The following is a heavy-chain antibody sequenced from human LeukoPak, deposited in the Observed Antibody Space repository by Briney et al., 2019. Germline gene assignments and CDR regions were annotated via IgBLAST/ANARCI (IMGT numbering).Heavy chain of an antibody. CDR2: ISGSGGST. Sequence: GGSLRLSFAASGFTFSSYAMSWVRQAPGKGLEWVSAISGSGGSTYYADSVKGRFTISRDNSKNTLYLQMNSLRAEDTAVYYCAKQGLDYSNLNYFDYWGQGTLVTVSS. CDR3: AKQGLDYSNLNYFDY. CDR1: GFTFSSYA. V-gene: IGHV3-23*01. D-gene: IGHD4-11*01. J-gene: IGHJ4*02.